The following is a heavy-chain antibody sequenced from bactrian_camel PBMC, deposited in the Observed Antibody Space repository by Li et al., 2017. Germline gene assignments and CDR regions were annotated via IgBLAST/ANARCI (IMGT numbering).Heavy chain of an antibody. J-gene: IGHJ4*01. D-gene: IGHD7*01. CDR3: AADLVTGGNWRSIDHWSY. CDR1: KNISIEYS. CDR2: IRRNGDA. Sequence: VQLVESGGGSVQPGGSLRLSCVRSKNISIEYSMAWFRQAPGKAREGIAGIRRNGDAYYADSVKGRFTISRDNAKPMLYLQMNALKPEDTAMYYCAADLVTGGNWRSIDHWSYWGQGTQVTVS. V-gene: IGHV3S53*01.